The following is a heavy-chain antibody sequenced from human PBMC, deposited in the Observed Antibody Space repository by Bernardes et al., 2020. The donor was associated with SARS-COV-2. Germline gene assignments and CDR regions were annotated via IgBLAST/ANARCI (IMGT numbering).Heavy chain of an antibody. D-gene: IGHD2-2*01. J-gene: IGHJ4*02. CDR2: IYYGGTT. V-gene: IGHV4-59*01. CDR1: GDSISNYY. Sequence: SETLSLTCTVSGDSISNYYWSWIRQPPGKGLEWIGYIYYGGTTNYNPSLKRRVTISVDTSNNQFSLKLSSVTAADTAVYYCAREETSAWGGYFDYWGQGTPVTVSS. CDR3: AREETSAWGGYFDY.